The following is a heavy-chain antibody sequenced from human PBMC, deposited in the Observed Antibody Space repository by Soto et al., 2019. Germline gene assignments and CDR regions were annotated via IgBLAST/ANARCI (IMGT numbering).Heavy chain of an antibody. J-gene: IGHJ4*02. CDR3: ARAGGSSWYGDVDY. Sequence: QVQLVQSGAEVKKPGASVKVSCKASGYTFSSYDIHWVRQAPGLWLEWMGWTNPNSGNTGSAQKFQGRVTMTRDMSKNTAYMELSSLRSEDTAIYYCARAGGSSWYGDVDYWGQGTLVTVSS. CDR2: TNPNSGNT. V-gene: IGHV1-8*01. CDR1: GYTFSSYD. D-gene: IGHD6-13*01.